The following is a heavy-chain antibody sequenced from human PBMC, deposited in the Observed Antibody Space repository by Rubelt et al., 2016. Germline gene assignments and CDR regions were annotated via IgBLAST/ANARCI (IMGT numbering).Heavy chain of an antibody. CDR2: VSYTGPT. CDR3: ARTDKAVNDYGEL. CDR1: GVSIISSRYS. V-gene: IGHV4-39*07. Sequence: QLQLQESGPGLVKPSGTLSLTCTVSGVSIISSRYSWAGILQPPGRGLARIGSVSYTGPTFISPPPQRRVTIPVDTAKNQFPRGLRAVTAADTSVYYCARTDKAVNDYGELWGQGTLVTVSS. J-gene: IGHJ4*02. D-gene: IGHD4-17*01.